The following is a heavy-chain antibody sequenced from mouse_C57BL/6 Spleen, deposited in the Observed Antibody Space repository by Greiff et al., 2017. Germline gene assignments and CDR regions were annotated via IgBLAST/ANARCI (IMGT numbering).Heavy chain of an antibody. CDR2: IDPSDSET. CDR1: GYTFTSYW. Sequence: VQLQQPGAELVRPGSSVKLSCKASGYTFTSYWMHWVKQRPIQGLEWIGNIDPSDSETHYNQKFKDKATLTVDKSSSTAYMQLSSLTSEDSAVYYCARRVYDGYSWDYWGQGTTLTVSS. D-gene: IGHD2-3*01. V-gene: IGHV1-52*01. CDR3: ARRVYDGYSWDY. J-gene: IGHJ2*01.